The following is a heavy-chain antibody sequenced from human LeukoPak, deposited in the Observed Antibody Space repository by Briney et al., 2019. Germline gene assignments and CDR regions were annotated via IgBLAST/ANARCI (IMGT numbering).Heavy chain of an antibody. J-gene: IGHJ4*02. CDR1: GFTFSSYA. Sequence: RGSLRLSCAASGFTFSSYAMSWVRQAPGKGLEWVSSITASGGSTFYADSVKGRFTISRDNSKNTLFLQMNYLRAEDTAVYFCADRQQYSFDYWGQGTLVTVSS. CDR3: ADRQQYSFDY. D-gene: IGHD1/OR15-1a*01. CDR2: ITASGGST. V-gene: IGHV3-23*01.